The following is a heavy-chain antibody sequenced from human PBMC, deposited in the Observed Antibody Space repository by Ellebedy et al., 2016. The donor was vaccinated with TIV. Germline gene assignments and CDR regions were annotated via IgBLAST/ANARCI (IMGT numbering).Heavy chain of an antibody. J-gene: IGHJ4*02. D-gene: IGHD2-8*01. V-gene: IGHV5-51*01. CDR3: ARSPGYCTHGVCYDY. CDR2: IYPGDSDT. Sequence: KVSCKGSGYSFTSYWIGWVRQMPGKGLEWMGIIYPGDSDTRYSPSFQGQVTISVDKSISTAYLQWGSLKASDTAMIYCARSPGYCTHGVCYDYWGLGTLVTVSS. CDR1: GYSFTSYW.